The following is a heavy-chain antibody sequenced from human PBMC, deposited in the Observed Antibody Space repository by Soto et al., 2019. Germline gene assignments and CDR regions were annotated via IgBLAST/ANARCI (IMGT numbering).Heavy chain of an antibody. Sequence: GGSLRLSCAASGFTFSSYGMHWVRQAPGKGLEWVAVISYDGSNKYYADSVKGRFTISRDNSKNTLYLQMNSLRAEDTAVYYCAKDLVSEWLRLSGCDYWGQGTLVTVSS. V-gene: IGHV3-30*18. CDR3: AKDLVSEWLRLSGCDY. D-gene: IGHD5-12*01. CDR1: GFTFSSYG. CDR2: ISYDGSNK. J-gene: IGHJ4*02.